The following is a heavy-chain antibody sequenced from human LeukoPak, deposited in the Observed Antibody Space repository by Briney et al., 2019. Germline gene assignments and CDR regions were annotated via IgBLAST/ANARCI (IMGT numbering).Heavy chain of an antibody. CDR2: INTNGANT. Sequence: GGSLRLSCSASGFTFKSYAMHWVRQAPGKGLEYVSSINTNGANTYYADSVKGRFTISRDNAKNSLYLQMNSLRAEDTAVYYCVRDNPRQQGFAYWGQGTLVTVSS. CDR3: VRDNPRQQGFAY. CDR1: GFTFKSYA. J-gene: IGHJ4*02. D-gene: IGHD6-13*01. V-gene: IGHV3-64*04.